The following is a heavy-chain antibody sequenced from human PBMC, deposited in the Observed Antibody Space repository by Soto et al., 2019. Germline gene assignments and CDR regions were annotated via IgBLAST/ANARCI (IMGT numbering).Heavy chain of an antibody. CDR3: ARDRLRDGYNFIHY. J-gene: IGHJ4*02. Sequence: EVQLVESGGGLIQPGGSLRLSCAASGFTVSNNYMSWVRQAPGKGLEWVSVIYSGGSTYYTDSVKGRFTISRDNSKNTLYLQMNSLRAEDTAMYYCARDRLRDGYNFIHYWGQGTLVTVSS. D-gene: IGHD5-12*01. CDR1: GFTVSNNY. V-gene: IGHV3-53*01. CDR2: IYSGGST.